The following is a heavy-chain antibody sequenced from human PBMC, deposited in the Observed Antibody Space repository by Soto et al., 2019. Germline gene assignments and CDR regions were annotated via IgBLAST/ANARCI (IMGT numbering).Heavy chain of an antibody. Sequence: GGSLRLSCAASGFTFSDSALSWVRQGTGKGLEWVSSVTVSGDTSYYADSVEGRFTISRDNSKNTLYLQMNSPRADDTAVYYCAKHGCSYPACYPYYYYVDVWGEGATVTLSS. V-gene: IGHV3-23*01. CDR1: GFTFSDSA. CDR3: AKHGCSYPACYPYYYYVDV. J-gene: IGHJ6*03. CDR2: VTVSGDTS. D-gene: IGHD2-15*01.